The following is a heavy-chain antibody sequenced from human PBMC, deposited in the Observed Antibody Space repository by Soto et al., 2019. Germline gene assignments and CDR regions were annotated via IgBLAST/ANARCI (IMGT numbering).Heavy chain of an antibody. CDR1: GGTFSSYA. Sequence: QVQLVQSGAEVKKPGSSVKVSCKASGGTFSSYAISWVRQAPGQGLEWMGGIIPIFGTANYAQKFQGRVTITADESTGTAYMELGSLRSEDTAVYYCARQFEVISYYYYGMDVWGQGTTVTVSS. J-gene: IGHJ6*02. CDR3: ARQFEVISYYYYGMDV. CDR2: IIPIFGTA. V-gene: IGHV1-69*12. D-gene: IGHD3-16*02.